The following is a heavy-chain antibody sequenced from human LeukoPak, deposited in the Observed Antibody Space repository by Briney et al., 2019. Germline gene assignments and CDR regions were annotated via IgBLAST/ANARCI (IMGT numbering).Heavy chain of an antibody. V-gene: IGHV3-11*01. Sequence: GGSLRLSCVVSGFSFSDSYMTWIRQTPGKGLEWLAYISGSGSDIYYADSVKGRFTISRDNAKNSLYLQMNSLRPEDTALYYCSTDPRLLIYWGHGTLVTVSS. CDR2: ISGSGSDI. J-gene: IGHJ4*01. CDR1: GFSFSDSY. CDR3: STDPRLLIY. D-gene: IGHD2-8*01.